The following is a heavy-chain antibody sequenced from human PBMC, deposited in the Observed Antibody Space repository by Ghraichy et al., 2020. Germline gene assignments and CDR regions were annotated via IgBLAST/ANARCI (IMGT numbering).Heavy chain of an antibody. CDR2: IYSGGST. J-gene: IGHJ3*02. Sequence: GVLNISCAASGFTVSSNYMSWVRQAPGKGLEWVSVIYSGGSTYYADSVKGRFTISRDNSKNTLYLQMNSLRAEDTAVYYCASYYDSSGYYYGAFDIWGQGTMVTVSS. V-gene: IGHV3-53*01. D-gene: IGHD3-22*01. CDR3: ASYYDSSGYYYGAFDI. CDR1: GFTVSSNY.